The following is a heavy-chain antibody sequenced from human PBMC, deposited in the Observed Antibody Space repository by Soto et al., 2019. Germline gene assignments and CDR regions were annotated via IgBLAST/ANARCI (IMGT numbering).Heavy chain of an antibody. CDR3: AIDPTERQTQVDDGY. J-gene: IGHJ4*02. D-gene: IGHD1-1*01. Sequence: VQLVQSGAEVKKPGSSVKVSCKASGGTFSSYAISWVRQAPGQGLEWMGGIIPIFGTANYAQKFQGRVTITADKSTSTAYMELRSLRSEDTAVYYGAIDPTERQTQVDDGYWGQGTLVNVSS. CDR1: GGTFSSYA. V-gene: IGHV1-69*06. CDR2: IIPIFGTA.